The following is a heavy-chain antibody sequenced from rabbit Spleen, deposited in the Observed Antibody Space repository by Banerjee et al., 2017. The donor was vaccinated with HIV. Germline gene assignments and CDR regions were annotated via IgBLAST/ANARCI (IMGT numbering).Heavy chain of an antibody. Sequence: QQQLVESGGGLVKPGASLTLTCTASGFSFSNSYYMCWVRQAPGKGLEWIGCIYIGSVTTDYASWVNGRFTISSDNAQSTVDLKMTSLTAADTATYFCARAIVPWLGLTRLDLWGQGTLVTVS. V-gene: IGHV1S43*01. CDR1: GFSFSNSYY. CDR2: IYIGSVTT. D-gene: IGHD4-1*01. J-gene: IGHJ3*01. CDR3: ARAIVPWLGLTRLDL.